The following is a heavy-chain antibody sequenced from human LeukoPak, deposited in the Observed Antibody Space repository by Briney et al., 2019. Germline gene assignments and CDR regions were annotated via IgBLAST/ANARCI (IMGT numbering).Heavy chain of an antibody. CDR1: GVSISSGY. CDR2: IYYSGST. Sequence: SETLSLTRAVSGVSISSGYWSWIRQPPGKGLEWIGYIYYSGSTNYNPSLESRVSMSLDTSKTQFSLKLRSVTAADTAVYYCARYVRNSGTFYLDYWGQGTLVTVSS. V-gene: IGHV4-59*01. J-gene: IGHJ4*02. D-gene: IGHD1-26*01. CDR3: ARYVRNSGTFYLDY.